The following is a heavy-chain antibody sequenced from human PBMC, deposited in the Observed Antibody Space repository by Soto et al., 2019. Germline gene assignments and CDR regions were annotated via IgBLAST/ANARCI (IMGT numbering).Heavy chain of an antibody. V-gene: IGHV1-18*04. J-gene: IGHJ5*02. Sequence: ASVKVSCKASGYNFTSYGISWVRQAPGQGLEWMGWISAYNGNTNYAQKLQGRVTMTTDTSTSTAYMELRSLRSDDTAVYYCARDPGYYDRSGYYLEGTNWFDPWGQGTLVTVSS. D-gene: IGHD3-22*01. CDR3: ARDPGYYDRSGYYLEGTNWFDP. CDR2: ISAYNGNT. CDR1: GYNFTSYG.